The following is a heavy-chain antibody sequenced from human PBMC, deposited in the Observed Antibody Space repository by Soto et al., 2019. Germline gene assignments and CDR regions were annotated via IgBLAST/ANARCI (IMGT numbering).Heavy chain of an antibody. Sequence: SETLSLTCTVSGGSISSGDYYWSWIRQPPGKGLEWIGYIYYSGSTYYNPSLKSRVTISVDTSKNQFSLKLSSVTAADTAVYYCARVGGAGKRYFDWLSPTFDYWGQGTLVTVSS. V-gene: IGHV4-30-4*01. CDR1: GGSISSGDYY. CDR3: ARVGGAGKRYFDWLSPTFDY. CDR2: IYYSGST. J-gene: IGHJ4*02. D-gene: IGHD3-9*01.